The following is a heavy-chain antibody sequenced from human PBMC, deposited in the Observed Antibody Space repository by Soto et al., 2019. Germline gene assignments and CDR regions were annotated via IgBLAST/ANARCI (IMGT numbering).Heavy chain of an antibody. J-gene: IGHJ5*02. CDR2: IYHSGST. CDR1: GGSISSGGYS. D-gene: IGHD2-2*01. Sequence: LSLTCAVSGGSISSGGYSWSWIRQPPGKGLEWIGYIYHSGSTYYNPSLKSRVTISVDRSKNQFSLKLSSVTAADTAVYYCARALIVVVPAATFDPWGQGTLVTVSS. V-gene: IGHV4-30-2*01. CDR3: ARALIVVVPAATFDP.